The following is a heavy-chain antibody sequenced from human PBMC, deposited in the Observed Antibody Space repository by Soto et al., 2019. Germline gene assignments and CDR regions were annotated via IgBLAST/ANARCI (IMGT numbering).Heavy chain of an antibody. CDR3: ARSRRGAYSSGWYSPSGYYNYGIAV. Sequence: GGSLRLSCVASGFTVSSNYMSWVRQAPGKGLEWVSIIHSTTNTYYVDSVKGRFTISRDNSQNTVYLQMNSLRASDTAMYYCARSRRGAYSSGWYSPSGYYNYGIAVRGQGTKVTVSS. J-gene: IGHJ6*02. D-gene: IGHD6-19*01. CDR1: GFTVSSNY. V-gene: IGHV3-66*01. CDR2: IHSTTNT.